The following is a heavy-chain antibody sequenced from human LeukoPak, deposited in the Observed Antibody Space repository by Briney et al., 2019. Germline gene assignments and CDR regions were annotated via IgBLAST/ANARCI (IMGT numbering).Heavy chain of an antibody. D-gene: IGHD2-21*02. CDR1: GFTFSSYA. V-gene: IGHV3-23*01. Sequence: PGGSLRLSCAASGFTFSSYAMSWVRQAPGKGLEWVSAISGSGGSTYYADSVKGRFTISRDNSKNTLYLQMNSLRGEDTAVYYCANQHIVVVTADIDYWGQETLVTVSA. J-gene: IGHJ4*02. CDR3: ANQHIVVVTADIDY. CDR2: ISGSGGST.